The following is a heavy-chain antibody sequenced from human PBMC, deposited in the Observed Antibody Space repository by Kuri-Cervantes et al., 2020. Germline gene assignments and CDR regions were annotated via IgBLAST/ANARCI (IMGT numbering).Heavy chain of an antibody. V-gene: IGHV3-13*01. CDR2: IGTAGDT. J-gene: IGHJ4*02. D-gene: IGHD3-10*01. CDR1: GFTFSSYD. CDR3: ARSSVIRGVIRVFDY. Sequence: GESLKISCAASGFTFSSYDMHWVRQATGKGLEWVSAIGTAGDTYYPGSVKGRFTISRDNSKNTLYLQMNSLRAEDTAVYYCARSSVIRGVIRVFDYWGQGTLVTVSS.